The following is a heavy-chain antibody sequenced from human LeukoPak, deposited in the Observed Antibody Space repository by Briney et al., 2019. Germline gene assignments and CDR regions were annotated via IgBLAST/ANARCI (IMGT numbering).Heavy chain of an antibody. D-gene: IGHD7-27*01. CDR3: ARGGTGDLDY. J-gene: IGHJ4*02. Sequence: SETLSLTCAVSGVSLSTYYWTWIRQPPGKGLEWIGYISYSGRSTYNPSLRGRVTISSDTSKNQFSLRLTSVTAADTAVYYCARGGTGDLDYWGQETLVTVSS. CDR2: ISYSGRS. V-gene: IGHV4-59*01. CDR1: GVSLSTYY.